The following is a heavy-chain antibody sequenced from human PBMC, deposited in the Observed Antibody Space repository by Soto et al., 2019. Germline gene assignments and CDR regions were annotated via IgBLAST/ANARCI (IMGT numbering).Heavy chain of an antibody. CDR2: IFYSGST. D-gene: IGHD3-10*01. CDR3: ARASKMPTDRGGYFYYGMDV. Sequence: PSETLSLTCTVSGGSIRSGDYYWSWIRQPPGEGLEWIGNIFYSGSTNYNPSLKSRETISVDTSKNQFSLTLSSVTAADTAVYYCARASKMPTDRGGYFYYGMDVWGQGTTVTVSS. CDR1: GGSIRSGDYY. J-gene: IGHJ6*02. V-gene: IGHV4-30-4*01.